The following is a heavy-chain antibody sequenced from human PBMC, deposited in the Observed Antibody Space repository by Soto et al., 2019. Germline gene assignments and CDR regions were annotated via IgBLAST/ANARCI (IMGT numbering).Heavy chain of an antibody. J-gene: IGHJ5*01. Sequence: HTLSLTCAISGDCVSHNSAAWNWIRQSPSRGLEWLGRTYYRSKWYNDYAVSVKSRITINPDTSKNQFSLQLNSVTPEDTAVYCCARDLDGIIASAGTLGWSDSSGQATLVTVPS. CDR1: GDCVSHNSAA. CDR2: TYYRSKWYN. D-gene: IGHD6-13*01. CDR3: ARDLDGIIASAGTLGWSDS. V-gene: IGHV6-1*01.